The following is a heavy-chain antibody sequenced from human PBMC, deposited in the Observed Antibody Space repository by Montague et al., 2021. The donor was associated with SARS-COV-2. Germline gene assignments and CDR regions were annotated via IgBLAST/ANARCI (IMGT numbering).Heavy chain of an antibody. V-gene: IGHV4-59*01. D-gene: IGHD2-15*01. J-gene: IGHJ4*02. Sequence: SETLSLTCSVSGGSTSNYYWTWIRQSPGKGLQWIGYIFYTGSTKFNPSLKSRVSMSLDTSKNHFSLRLSAVTAADTARYYCARAQNICLSANCGNYFDLWGQGALVTVPS. CDR2: IFYTGST. CDR1: GGSTSNYY. CDR3: ARAQNICLSANCGNYFDL.